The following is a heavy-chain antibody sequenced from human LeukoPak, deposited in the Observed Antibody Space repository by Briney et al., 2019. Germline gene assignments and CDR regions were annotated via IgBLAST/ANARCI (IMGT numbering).Heavy chain of an antibody. J-gene: IGHJ4*02. CDR1: GFTFDYYT. V-gene: IGHV3-43*01. Sequence: PGGSLRLSCAASGFTFDYYTMHWVRQAPGKGLEWVSLISWDGGSTYYADSVKGGFTISRDNSKNSLYLQMNSLRTEDTALYYCAKDIRAKWESGVDYWGQGTLVTVSS. CDR2: ISWDGGST. CDR3: AKDIRAKWESGVDY. D-gene: IGHD1-26*01.